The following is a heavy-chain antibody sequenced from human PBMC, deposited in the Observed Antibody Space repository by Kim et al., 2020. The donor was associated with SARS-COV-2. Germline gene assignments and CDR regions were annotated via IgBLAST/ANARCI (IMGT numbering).Heavy chain of an antibody. V-gene: IGHV4-34*01. CDR3: ASNYYDSSGYYSLIWSY. D-gene: IGHD3-22*01. Sequence: LKSRVTISVDTSKNQFSLKLSSVTAADTAVYYCASNYYDSSGYYSLIWSYWGQGTLVTVSS. J-gene: IGHJ4*02.